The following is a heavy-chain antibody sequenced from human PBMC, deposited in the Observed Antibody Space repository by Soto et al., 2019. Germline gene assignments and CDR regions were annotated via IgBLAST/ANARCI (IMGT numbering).Heavy chain of an antibody. CDR2: ISSYGADR. D-gene: IGHD6-19*01. J-gene: IGHJ4*02. Sequence: EVQLVESGGTLVQPGGSLRLSCSASGFTFNSYAMHWVRQAPGKGLEFVSAISSYGADRYYADSVKGRFAISRDNSKNTLYLQMSSPRAEDTALYYCVKEGYMRSDWYGQFDYWGQGALVTVSS. V-gene: IGHV3-64D*06. CDR1: GFTFNSYA. CDR3: VKEGYMRSDWYGQFDY.